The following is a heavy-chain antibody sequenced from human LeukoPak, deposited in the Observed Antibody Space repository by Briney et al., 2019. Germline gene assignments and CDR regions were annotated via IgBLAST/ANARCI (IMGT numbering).Heavy chain of an antibody. CDR1: GGSISSGDYY. CDR3: ARVDLVGATEFDY. Sequence: PSETLSLTCTVSGGSISSGDYYWSWIRQPPGKGLEWIGYIYFSGSTNYNPSLESRVAISVDTSKNQFSLKLNSVTAADTAVYYCARVDLVGATEFDYWGQGTLVTVSS. D-gene: IGHD1-26*01. J-gene: IGHJ4*02. CDR2: IYFSGST. V-gene: IGHV4-30-4*02.